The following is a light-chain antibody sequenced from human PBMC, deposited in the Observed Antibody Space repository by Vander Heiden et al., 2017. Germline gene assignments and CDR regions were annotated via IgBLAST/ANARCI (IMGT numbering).Light chain of an antibody. V-gene: IGKV4-1*01. J-gene: IGKJ1*01. Sequence: IVLTHATDSLAVCLWERATIDCKSSQSVLYRSHDNNSFPWYQQKPGQPPKLLIYWASTPESGVPDRFSGSGSGTDFPLTISSLQAQDVALSSCQQDDSAPLTFGQGTKVEIK. CDR3: QQDDSAPLT. CDR2: WAS. CDR1: QSVLYRSHDNNS.